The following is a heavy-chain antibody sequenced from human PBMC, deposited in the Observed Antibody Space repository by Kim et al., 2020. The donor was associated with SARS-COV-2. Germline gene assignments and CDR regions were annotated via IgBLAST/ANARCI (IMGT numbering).Heavy chain of an antibody. J-gene: IGHJ4*02. V-gene: IGHV3-74*01. D-gene: IGHD6-19*01. Sequence: ADSVKGRFASSRDKAKNTLFLQMNSLRAEDTAVYYCARRQFTSGWYYFDYWGQGTLVTVSS. CDR3: ARRQFTSGWYYFDY.